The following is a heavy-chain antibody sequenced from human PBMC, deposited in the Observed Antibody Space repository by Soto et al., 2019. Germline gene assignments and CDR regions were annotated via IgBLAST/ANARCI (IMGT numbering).Heavy chain of an antibody. CDR3: ARRGGATIYYGMDV. Sequence: PSETLSLTCAVYGGSFSNYYWSWIRQPPGKGLEWIGEINQSGITNYNPSLKSRVTISVDTSKNQFSLKLSSVTAADTAVYYCARRGGATIYYGMDVWGQGTTVTVSS. D-gene: IGHD1-26*01. CDR1: GGSFSNYY. V-gene: IGHV4-34*01. J-gene: IGHJ6*02. CDR2: INQSGIT.